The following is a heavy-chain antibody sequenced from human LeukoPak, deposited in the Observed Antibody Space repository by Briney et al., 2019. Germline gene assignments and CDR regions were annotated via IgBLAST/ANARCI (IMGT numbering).Heavy chain of an antibody. CDR3: ASGEQWLGRAPI. CDR2: IIPIFGTA. D-gene: IGHD6-19*01. Sequence: SVKVSCKASGGTFSSYAISWMRQAPGQGLEWMGGIIPIFGTANYAQKFQGRVTITADESTSTAYMELSSLRSEDTAVYYCASGEQWLGRAPIWGQGTLVTVSS. V-gene: IGHV1-69*13. CDR1: GGTFSSYA. J-gene: IGHJ4*02.